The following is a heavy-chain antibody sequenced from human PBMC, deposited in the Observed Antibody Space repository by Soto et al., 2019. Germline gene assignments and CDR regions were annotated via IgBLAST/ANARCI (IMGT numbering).Heavy chain of an antibody. J-gene: IGHJ4*02. V-gene: IGHV1-69*13. D-gene: IGHD4-4*01. CDR1: GGTFSSYA. Sequence: ASVKVSCKASGGTFSSYAISWVRQAPGQGLEWMGGIIPIFGTANYAQKFQGRVTITADESTSTAYMELSSLRSEDTAVYYCATPGPHDYSNYWGQGTLVTVSS. CDR2: IIPIFGTA. CDR3: ATPGPHDYSNY.